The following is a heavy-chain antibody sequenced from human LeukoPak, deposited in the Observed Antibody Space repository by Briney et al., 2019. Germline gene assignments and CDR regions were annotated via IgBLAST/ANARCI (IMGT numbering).Heavy chain of an antibody. CDR2: ISWNSGSI. V-gene: IGHV3-9*01. J-gene: IGHJ4*02. D-gene: IGHD3-22*01. CDR3: AKASPVYYDSSGYSGSGFDY. CDR1: GFTFDDYA. Sequence: GGSLRLSCAASGFTFDDYAMHWVRQAPGKGLEWVSGISWNSGSIGYADSVKGRFTIPRDNAKNSLYLQMNSLRAEDTALYYCAKASPVYYDSSGYSGSGFDYWGQGTLVTVSS.